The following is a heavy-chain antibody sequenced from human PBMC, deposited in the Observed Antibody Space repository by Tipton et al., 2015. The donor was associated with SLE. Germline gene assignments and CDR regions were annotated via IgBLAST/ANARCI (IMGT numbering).Heavy chain of an antibody. CDR2: IYHSGST. Sequence: TLSLTCAVSGYSISSGYYWGWIRQPPGKGLEWIGSIYHSGSTYYNPSLKSRVTISVDTSKNQFSLKLTSVTAADTAVYYCARAEQLADYWYFDLWGRGTLVTVSS. V-gene: IGHV4-38-2*01. J-gene: IGHJ2*01. CDR3: ARAEQLADYWYFDL. D-gene: IGHD6-6*01. CDR1: GYSISSGYY.